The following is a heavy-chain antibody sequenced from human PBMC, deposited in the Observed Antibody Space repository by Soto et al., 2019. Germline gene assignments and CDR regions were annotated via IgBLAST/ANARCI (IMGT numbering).Heavy chain of an antibody. CDR3: ETLGPAYGDPNGAFDS. CDR1: GFTFSSYW. CDR2: INSDGSST. V-gene: IGHV3-74*01. Sequence: GGSLRLSCAASGFTFSSYWMHWVHQAPGEGLVWVSRINSDGSSTSYADSVKGRFTISRDNAKNTLYLQMNSLRAEDTAVYYCETLGPAYGDPNGAFDSWGHGTMVTVSS. J-gene: IGHJ3*02. D-gene: IGHD4-17*01.